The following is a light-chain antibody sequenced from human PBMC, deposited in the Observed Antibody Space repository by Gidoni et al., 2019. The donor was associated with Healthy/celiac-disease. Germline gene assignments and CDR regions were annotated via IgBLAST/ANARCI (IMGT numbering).Light chain of an antibody. V-gene: IGKV4-1*01. Sequence: SLGERATINCKSSQSVLYSSNNKNYLAWYQQKPGQPPKLLIYWASTRESGVPDRFSGSGSGTDFTLTISSLQAEDVAVYYCQQYYSTPPTFGQGTKVEIK. CDR3: QQYYSTPPT. CDR1: QSVLYSSNNKNY. J-gene: IGKJ1*01. CDR2: WAS.